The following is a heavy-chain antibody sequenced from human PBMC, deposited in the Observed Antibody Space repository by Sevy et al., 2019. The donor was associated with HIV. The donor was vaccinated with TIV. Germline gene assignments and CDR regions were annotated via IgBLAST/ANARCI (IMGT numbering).Heavy chain of an antibody. V-gene: IGHV4-4*07. J-gene: IGHJ4*02. CDR2: IFVIGST. CDR1: GGSISNYY. CDR3: ARGFSSGGSSYYFDN. D-gene: IGHD2-15*01. Sequence: SETLSLTCTVSGGSISNYYWTWIRQPAGKGLEWIGRIFVIGSTNYNPSLRSRVTMSVDTSKNQFSLRLSSVTAADTAVYYCARGFSSGGSSYYFDNWGQGALVTVSS.